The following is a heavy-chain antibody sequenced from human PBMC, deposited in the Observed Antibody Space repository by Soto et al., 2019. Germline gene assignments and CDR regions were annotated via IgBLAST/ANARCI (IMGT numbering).Heavy chain of an antibody. Sequence: GGSLRLSCAASGFTFSSYAMSWVRQAPGKGLEWVSAISGSGGSTYYADSVKGRFTISRDNSKSTLYLQMNSLRAEDTAVYYCAKVVREHDPQRGYNWFDPWGQGTLVTVSS. J-gene: IGHJ5*02. V-gene: IGHV3-23*01. CDR3: AKVVREHDPQRGYNWFDP. CDR1: GFTFSSYA. CDR2: ISGSGGST. D-gene: IGHD1-1*01.